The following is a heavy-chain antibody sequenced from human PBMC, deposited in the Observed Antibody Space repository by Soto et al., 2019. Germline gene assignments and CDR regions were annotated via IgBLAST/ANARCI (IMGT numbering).Heavy chain of an antibody. CDR1: GGSISSGGYS. CDR3: ARAPPGPSPRWVL. J-gene: IGHJ6*02. Sequence: QLQLRESGSGLVKPSQTLSLTCTVSGGSISSGGYSWSWIRQSPEKGLEWIGCIYPTGNTYYHPSLKSRVTISVDTSRNQFSLNLTSVTAAGTAVYYCARAPPGPSPRWVLWGQGTTVTVSS. D-gene: IGHD3-10*01. V-gene: IGHV4-30-2*06. CDR2: IYPTGNT.